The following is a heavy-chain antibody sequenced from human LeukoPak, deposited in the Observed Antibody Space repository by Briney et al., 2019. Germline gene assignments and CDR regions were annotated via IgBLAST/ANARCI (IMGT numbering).Heavy chain of an antibody. Sequence: ASETLSLTCTVSGGSISSSSYYWGWIRQPPGKGLEWIGSIYYSGSTHYNPSLQSRVTISADTSKNQFSLKLSSVTAADTAVYYCARNSNYVINWFDPWGQGTLVTVSS. J-gene: IGHJ5*02. CDR1: GGSISSSSYY. D-gene: IGHD4-11*01. V-gene: IGHV4-39*01. CDR2: IYYSGST. CDR3: ARNSNYVINWFDP.